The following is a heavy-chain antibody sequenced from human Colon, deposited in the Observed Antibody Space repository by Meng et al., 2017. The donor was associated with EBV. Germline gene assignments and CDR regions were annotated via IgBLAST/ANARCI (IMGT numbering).Heavy chain of an antibody. CDR3: ARTFGYCSNNNCPRTLGY. J-gene: IGHJ4*02. V-gene: IGHV4-34*02. Sequence: QVKLQQGGAGRLKPWGTLSLTCGVSGGSLSGYYWSWIRHFPGRTLEFIGDINHSGSANYNPSLRSRVTISVDTSKNQIFLNLHSVTAADTAVYHCARTFGYCSNNNCPRTLGYWGQGTLVTVSS. CDR2: INHSGSA. D-gene: IGHD2-2*03. CDR1: GGSLSGYY.